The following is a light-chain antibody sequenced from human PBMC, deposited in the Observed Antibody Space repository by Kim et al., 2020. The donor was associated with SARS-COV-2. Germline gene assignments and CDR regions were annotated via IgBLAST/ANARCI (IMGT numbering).Light chain of an antibody. CDR2: DAS. CDR3: QQRSNWPPWT. V-gene: IGKV3-11*01. CDR1: QSVSSY. J-gene: IGKJ1*01. Sequence: SPGERATLSCRASQSVSSYLAWYQQKPGQAPRLLIYDASNRAPGIPARFSGSGSGTDFTLTISSLEPEDFAVYYCQQRSNWPPWTFGQGTKVDIK.